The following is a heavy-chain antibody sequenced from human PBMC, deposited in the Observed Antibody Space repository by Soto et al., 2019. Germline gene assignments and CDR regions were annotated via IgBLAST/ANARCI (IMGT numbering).Heavy chain of an antibody. CDR2: INAGNGNT. CDR1: GYTFTSYA. Sequence: QVQLVQSGAEEKKPGASVKVSCNASGYTFTSYAMHWVRQAPGQRLEWMGWINAGNGNTKYSQKFQGRVTITRDTSASTAYMELSSLRSEDTAVYYCARDFPYYDSSGYYYDAFDIWGQGTMVTVSS. J-gene: IGHJ3*02. D-gene: IGHD3-22*01. V-gene: IGHV1-3*05. CDR3: ARDFPYYDSSGYYYDAFDI.